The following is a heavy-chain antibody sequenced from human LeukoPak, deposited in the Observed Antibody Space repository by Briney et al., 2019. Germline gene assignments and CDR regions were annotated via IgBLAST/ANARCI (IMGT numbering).Heavy chain of an antibody. CDR1: GGSISTYY. D-gene: IGHD3-9*01. V-gene: IGHV4-59*01. Sequence: SETLSLTCTVSGGSISTYYWGWIRQPPGKGLEWIGYVYSSGSTNYNPSLKSRVTISEATSKNQFSLKLSSVTAADTAVYYCAGDNPPYHDIFDYWGQGALVTVSS. CDR2: VYSSGST. J-gene: IGHJ4*02. CDR3: AGDNPPYHDIFDY.